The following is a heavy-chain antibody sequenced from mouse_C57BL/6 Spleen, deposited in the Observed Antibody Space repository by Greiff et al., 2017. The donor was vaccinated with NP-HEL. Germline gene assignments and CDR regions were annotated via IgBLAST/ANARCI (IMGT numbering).Heavy chain of an antibody. CDR1: GYAFSSYW. D-gene: IGHD1-1*01. CDR3: ARGFDYYGSSPDY. Sequence: QVHVKQSGAELVKPGASVKISCQASGYAFSSYWMNWVKQRPGKGLEWIGQIYPGDGDTNYNGKFKGKATLTADKSSSTAYMQLSSLTSEDSAVYFCARGFDYYGSSPDYWGQGTTLTVSS. J-gene: IGHJ2*01. V-gene: IGHV1-80*01. CDR2: IYPGDGDT.